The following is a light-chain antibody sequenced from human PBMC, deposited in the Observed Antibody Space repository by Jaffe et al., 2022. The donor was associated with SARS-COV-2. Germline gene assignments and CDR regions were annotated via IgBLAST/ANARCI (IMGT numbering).Light chain of an antibody. CDR3: QQYYGYPFT. V-gene: IGKV1-5*03. J-gene: IGKJ2*01. CDR1: QSISNR. CDR2: KAS. Sequence: DIQMTQSPSTLSASVGDRVTITCRASQSISNRLAWYQQKAGKAPKLLIYKASSLESGVPSRFSGSGSGTEFTLTISSLQPDDFATYYCQQYYGYPFTFGQGTKLEIK.